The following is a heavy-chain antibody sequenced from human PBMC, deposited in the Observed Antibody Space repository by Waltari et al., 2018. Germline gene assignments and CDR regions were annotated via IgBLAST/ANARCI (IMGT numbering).Heavy chain of an antibody. Sequence: QITLKESGPTLVKPTQTLTLTCTFSGFSLSTSGVGVGWFRQPPGKALEWLALIYWNDDKRYSPSLKSRLTITKDTSKNQVVLTMTNMDPVDTATYYCAHSLAAAGTGWFDPWGQGTLVTVSS. CDR3: AHSLAAAGTGWFDP. D-gene: IGHD6-13*01. V-gene: IGHV2-5*01. CDR1: GFSLSTSGVG. CDR2: IYWNDDK. J-gene: IGHJ5*02.